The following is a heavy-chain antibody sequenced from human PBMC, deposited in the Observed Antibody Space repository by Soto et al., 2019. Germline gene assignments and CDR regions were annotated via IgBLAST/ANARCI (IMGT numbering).Heavy chain of an antibody. CDR2: ISSSGSTI. CDR1: GFTFSSYA. CDR3: AREGYSYGRVFDY. J-gene: IGHJ4*02. D-gene: IGHD5-18*01. V-gene: IGHV3-48*04. Sequence: PGGSLRLSCSASGFTFSSYAMNWVRQAPGKGLEWVSVISSSGSTIYYADSVKGRFTISRDNAKNSLYLQMNSLRAEDTAVYYCAREGYSYGRVFDYWGQGTLVTVSS.